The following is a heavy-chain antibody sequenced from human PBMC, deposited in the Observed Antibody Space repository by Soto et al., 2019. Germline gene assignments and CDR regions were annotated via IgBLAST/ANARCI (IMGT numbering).Heavy chain of an antibody. D-gene: IGHD1-1*01. J-gene: IGHJ4*02. CDR2: MNPNSGNT. V-gene: IGHV1-8*01. CDR3: ARDWGDNWNDAFY. CDR1: GYTFTSYD. Sequence: ASVKVSFKASGYTFTSYDINWVRQATGQGLEWMGWMNPNSGNTGYAQKFQGRVTMTRNTSISTAYMELSSLRSEDTAVYYCARDWGDNWNDAFYWGQGTLVTVSS.